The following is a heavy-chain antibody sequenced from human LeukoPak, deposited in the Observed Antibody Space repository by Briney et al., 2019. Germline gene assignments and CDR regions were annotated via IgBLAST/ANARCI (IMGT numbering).Heavy chain of an antibody. CDR3: AADRRGYCDGDCFSA. Sequence: SVKVSCKASGFTFTSSAMQWMRQARGQRLEWIGWIVVGSGNTNYARKFQERVTITRDMSTSTAYMELSSLRSEDTAVYYCAADRRGYCDGDCFSAWGQGTLVTVSS. J-gene: IGHJ5*02. D-gene: IGHD2-21*02. CDR1: GFTFTSSA. V-gene: IGHV1-58*02. CDR2: IVVGSGNT.